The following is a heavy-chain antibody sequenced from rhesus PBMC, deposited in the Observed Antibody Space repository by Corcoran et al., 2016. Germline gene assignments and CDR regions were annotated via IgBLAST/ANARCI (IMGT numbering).Heavy chain of an antibody. CDR1: GGSISSSNW. CDR3: AGGYDSGYYIFDY. Sequence: QVQLQESGPGLVKPSETLSLTCAVSGGSISSSNWWSWIRQPPGKGLEWIGYISGSSGSTYYNPSLKSRVTISTDTSKNKFSLKLSSVTAADTAVYYCAGGYDSGYYIFDYWGQGVLVTVSS. V-gene: IGHV4-65*01. J-gene: IGHJ4*01. D-gene: IGHD3-28*01. CDR2: ISGSSGST.